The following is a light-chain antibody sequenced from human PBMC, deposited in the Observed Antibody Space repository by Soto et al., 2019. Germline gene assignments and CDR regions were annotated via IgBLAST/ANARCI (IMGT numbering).Light chain of an antibody. CDR1: SSNIGAGYD. V-gene: IGLV1-40*01. CDR3: QSCDKSLSNSVI. Sequence: QSVLTQPPSVSGAPGQRVTISCTGSSSNIGAGYDVHWYQQVPGTAPKLLIYGNNNRPSGVPDRFSGSKSGTSASLAITGLQAEDEADYYCQSCDKSLSNSVIFGGGTKLTVL. CDR2: GNN. J-gene: IGLJ2*01.